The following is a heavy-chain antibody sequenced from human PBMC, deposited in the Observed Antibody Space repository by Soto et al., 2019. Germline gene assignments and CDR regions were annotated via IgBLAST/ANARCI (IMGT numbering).Heavy chain of an antibody. V-gene: IGHV3-23*01. Sequence: GGSLRLSCAASGFTFSSYAMSWVRQAPGKGLEWVSSISGSGGSTYYTDSVKGRFTISRDNSKNTLYLQMNSLRAGDTAVYYCAKLHAVYSSSWIDYWGQGTLVTVSS. CDR3: AKLHAVYSSSWIDY. CDR2: ISGSGGST. J-gene: IGHJ4*02. CDR1: GFTFSSYA. D-gene: IGHD6-13*01.